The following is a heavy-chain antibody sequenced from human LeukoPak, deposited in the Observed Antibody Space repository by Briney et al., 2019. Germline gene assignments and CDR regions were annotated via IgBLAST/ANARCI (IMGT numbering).Heavy chain of an antibody. CDR2: INTDGSST. D-gene: IGHD6-13*01. V-gene: IGHV3-74*01. Sequence: GGSLRLSCAASGFTFSSYWMHWVRQAPGKGLVWVSRINTDGSSTNYADSVKGRFSIFRDNAKNTVSLQMTSLRAEDTALYYCAKDATAVPGTVYMDVWGKGTTVTISS. J-gene: IGHJ6*03. CDR1: GFTFSSYW. CDR3: AKDATAVPGTVYMDV.